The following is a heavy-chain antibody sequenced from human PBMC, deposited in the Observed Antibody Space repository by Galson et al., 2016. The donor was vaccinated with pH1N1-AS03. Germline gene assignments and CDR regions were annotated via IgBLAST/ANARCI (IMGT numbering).Heavy chain of an antibody. J-gene: IGHJ4*02. D-gene: IGHD2-15*01. Sequence: SLRLSCAASGFTFDDYAMHWVRQAPGKRLEWVSGISWDSGNIDYADSVTGRFTTSRDNAKNSLYLQMNRLRMEDTAFYYGAKERNRIIDSWGQGTLVTVSP. V-gene: IGHV3-9*01. CDR3: AKERNRIIDS. CDR1: GFTFDDYA. CDR2: ISWDSGNI.